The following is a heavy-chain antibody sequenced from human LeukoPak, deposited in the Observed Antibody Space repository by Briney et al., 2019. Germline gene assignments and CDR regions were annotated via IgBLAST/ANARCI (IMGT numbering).Heavy chain of an antibody. CDR2: IYYSGST. D-gene: IGHD3-22*01. V-gene: IGHV4-59*01. J-gene: IGHJ4*02. Sequence: SETLSLTCTVSGGSISSYYWSWIRQPPGKGLEWIGYIYYSGSTNYNPSLKSRVTISVDTSKNQFSLKLSSVTAADTAVYYCARVTRDSSGNYPDYWGQGTLVTVSS. CDR3: ARVTRDSSGNYPDY. CDR1: GGSISSYY.